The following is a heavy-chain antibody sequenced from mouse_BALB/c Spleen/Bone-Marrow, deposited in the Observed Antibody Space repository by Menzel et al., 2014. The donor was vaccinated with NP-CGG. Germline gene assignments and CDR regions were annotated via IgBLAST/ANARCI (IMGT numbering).Heavy chain of an antibody. CDR2: VDPYYGSP. Sequence: EVQLQQSGPELEKPGASVKISCKASGYSFTGYNMNWVKQYNGQSLEWIGNVDPYYGSPIYNQKFKGKATLTVDKSSSTAYMQLERLTSDDSAVYYCARSYKSFAFWGQGTPRTVPS. CDR3: ARSYKSFAF. J-gene: IGHJ2*01. D-gene: IGHD1-3*01. CDR1: GYSFTGYN. V-gene: IGHV1-39*01.